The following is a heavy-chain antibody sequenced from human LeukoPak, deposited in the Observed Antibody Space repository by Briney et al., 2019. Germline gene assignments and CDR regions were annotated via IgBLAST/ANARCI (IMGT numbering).Heavy chain of an antibody. Sequence: KASGTLSLTCTVSGGSISNYYWSWIRQPPGKGLEWIGSIYYSGSTNYNPSLKSRVTISVDTSKNQFSLKLSSVTAADTAVYYCASARYQPLPISWGQGTLVTVSS. CDR2: IYYSGST. CDR1: GGSISNYY. D-gene: IGHD2-2*01. J-gene: IGHJ5*02. V-gene: IGHV4-59*08. CDR3: ASARYQPLPIS.